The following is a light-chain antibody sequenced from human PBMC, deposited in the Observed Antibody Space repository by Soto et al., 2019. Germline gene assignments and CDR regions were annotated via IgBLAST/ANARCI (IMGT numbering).Light chain of an antibody. CDR1: SSDVGSYNR. J-gene: IGLJ1*01. Sequence: SVLSQAAYVSGSPGQSVTISCTGTSSDVGSYNRVSWYQQSPGTAPKLMIYEVSNQPSGVPDRFSGSKSGNTASLTISGLQAEDEADYYCSSYTSSSTYVFGTGTKVTVL. CDR2: EVS. CDR3: SSYTSSSTYV. V-gene: IGLV2-18*02.